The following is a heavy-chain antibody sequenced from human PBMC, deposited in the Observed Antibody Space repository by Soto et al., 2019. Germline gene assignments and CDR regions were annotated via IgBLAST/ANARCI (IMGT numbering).Heavy chain of an antibody. D-gene: IGHD2-15*01. Sequence: QVQLVESGGGVVQPGRSLRLSCAASGFTFSSYGMHWVRQAPGKGLEWVAVISYDGSNKYYADSVKGRFTISRDNSKNTLYLQMNSLRAEDTAVYYCAKFLGHGGLGDYWGQGTLVTVSS. V-gene: IGHV3-30*18. CDR1: GFTFSSYG. CDR3: AKFLGHGGLGDY. J-gene: IGHJ4*02. CDR2: ISYDGSNK.